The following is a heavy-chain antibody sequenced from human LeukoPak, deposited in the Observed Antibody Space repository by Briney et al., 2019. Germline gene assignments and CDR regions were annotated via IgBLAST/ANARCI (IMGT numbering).Heavy chain of an antibody. CDR3: ARVHAYCGTSTTSCLDY. V-gene: IGHV1-8*01. CDR1: GYTFTSYD. D-gene: IGHD1-7*01. Sequence: ASVKVSCKASGYTFTSYDINWVRQATGQGLEWMGWMNPNSGNTGYAQKFQGRVTVTRNTSISTAYMELSSLRSDDTAVYYCARVHAYCGTSTTSCLDYWGQGTLVTVSS. J-gene: IGHJ4*02. CDR2: MNPNSGNT.